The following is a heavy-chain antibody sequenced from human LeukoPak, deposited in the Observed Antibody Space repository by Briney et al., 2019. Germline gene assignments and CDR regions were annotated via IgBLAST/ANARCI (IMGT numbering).Heavy chain of an antibody. J-gene: IGHJ6*03. CDR1: GYTFTGYS. CDR2: INPNSGGT. D-gene: IGHD3-10*01. CDR3: AKRGSGSPRNYYYYYMDV. V-gene: IGHV1-2*02. Sequence: GASVKVSCKASGYTFTGYSMHWVRQAPGQGLEWMGWINPNSGGTNYAQKFQGRVTMTRDTSISTAYMELSRLRSDDTAVYYCAKRGSGSPRNYYYYYMDVWGKGTTVTVSS.